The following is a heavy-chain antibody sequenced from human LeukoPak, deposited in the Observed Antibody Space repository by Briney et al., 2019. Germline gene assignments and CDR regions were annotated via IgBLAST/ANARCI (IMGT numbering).Heavy chain of an antibody. Sequence: GGSLRLSCATSGFTFSRYAMHWVRQAPGKGLEWVALISYDANIGSNKYYADSVKGRFTISRDNSKNTLYLQMNSLRAEDTAVYYCARCSSTSCYRGAWFDPWGQGTLVTVSS. J-gene: IGHJ5*02. V-gene: IGHV3-30-3*01. CDR2: ISYDANIGSNK. D-gene: IGHD2-2*01. CDR1: GFTFSRYA. CDR3: ARCSSTSCYRGAWFDP.